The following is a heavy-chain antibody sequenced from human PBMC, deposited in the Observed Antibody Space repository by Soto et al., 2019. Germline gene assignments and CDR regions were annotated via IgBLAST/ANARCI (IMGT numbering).Heavy chain of an antibody. V-gene: IGHV3-74*01. CDR1: GFTFSDYY. Sequence: GGSLRLSCAASGFTFSDYYMSWIRQAPGKGLVWVSRINSDGSSTSYADSVKGRFTISRDNAKNTLYLQMNSLRAEDTAVYYCARVVGTMVRGVIITYYYGMDVWGQGTTVTVSS. CDR3: ARVVGTMVRGVIITYYYGMDV. CDR2: INSDGSST. J-gene: IGHJ6*02. D-gene: IGHD3-10*01.